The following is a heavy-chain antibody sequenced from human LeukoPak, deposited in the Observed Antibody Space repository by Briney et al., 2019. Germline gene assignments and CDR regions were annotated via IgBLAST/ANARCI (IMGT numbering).Heavy chain of an antibody. V-gene: IGHV3-66*01. Sequence: GGSLRLSCAASGFTFSSNYMTWVRQAPGKGLEWVSVIYSGGSTYYADSVKGRFTISRDNAKNTLFLQINSLRAEDTAVYYCAREILAPGKTHDYWGQGTLVTVSS. J-gene: IGHJ4*02. CDR2: IYSGGST. CDR1: GFTFSSNY. CDR3: AREILAPGKTHDY.